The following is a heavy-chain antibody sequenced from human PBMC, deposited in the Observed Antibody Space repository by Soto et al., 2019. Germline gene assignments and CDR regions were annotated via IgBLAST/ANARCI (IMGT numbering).Heavy chain of an antibody. CDR1: GGSISSSSYY. J-gene: IGHJ4*02. D-gene: IGHD2-15*01. CDR2: IYYSGST. Sequence: PSETLSLTCTVSGGSISSSSYYWGWIRQPPGKGLEWIGSIYYSGSTYYNPSLKSRVTISVDTSKNQFSLKLSSVTAADTAVYYCARREPSGGLDYWGQGTLVTVSS. V-gene: IGHV4-39*01. CDR3: ARREPSGGLDY.